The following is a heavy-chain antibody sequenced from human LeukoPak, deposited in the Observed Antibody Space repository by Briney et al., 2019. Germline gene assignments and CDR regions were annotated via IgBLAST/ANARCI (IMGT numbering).Heavy chain of an antibody. CDR3: TIDIVVVPAAEAPLPRFDY. V-gene: IGHV3-15*01. CDR1: GFTFSNAW. D-gene: IGHD2-2*01. Sequence: PGGSLRLSCAASGFTFSNAWMSWVRQAPGKGLEWVGRIKSKTDGGTTDYAAPVKGRFTISRDDSKNTLYLQMNSLKTEDTAVYYCTIDIVVVPAAEAPLPRFDYWGQGTLVTVSS. J-gene: IGHJ4*02. CDR2: IKSKTDGGTT.